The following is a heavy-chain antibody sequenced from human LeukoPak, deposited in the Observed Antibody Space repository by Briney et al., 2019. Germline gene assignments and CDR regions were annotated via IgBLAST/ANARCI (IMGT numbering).Heavy chain of an antibody. Sequence: GGSLRLSCAASGFTFSSYGMHRVRQAPGKGLEWVAVISYDGSNKYYADSVKGRFTISRDNSRNTLYLQMNSLRAEDTAVYYCAKDSWGSSSWYFDYWGQGTLVTVSS. V-gene: IGHV3-30*18. J-gene: IGHJ4*02. CDR3: AKDSWGSSSWYFDY. CDR1: GFTFSSYG. D-gene: IGHD6-13*01. CDR2: ISYDGSNK.